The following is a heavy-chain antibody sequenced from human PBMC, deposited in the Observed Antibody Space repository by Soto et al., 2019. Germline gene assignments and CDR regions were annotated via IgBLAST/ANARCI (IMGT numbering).Heavy chain of an antibody. Sequence: PGGSLRLSCAASGFTFSSYAMSWVRQAPGKGLEWVSAISGSGGSTYYADSVKGRFTISRDNSKNTLYLQMNSLRAEDTAVYYCAKDTIEWSAPVWYYYGMDVWGQGTTVTVSS. D-gene: IGHD3-3*01. CDR2: ISGSGGST. CDR1: GFTFSSYA. V-gene: IGHV3-23*01. CDR3: AKDTIEWSAPVWYYYGMDV. J-gene: IGHJ6*02.